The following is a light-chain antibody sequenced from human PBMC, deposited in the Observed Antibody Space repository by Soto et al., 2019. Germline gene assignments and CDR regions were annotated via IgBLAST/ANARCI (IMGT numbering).Light chain of an antibody. V-gene: IGLV1-44*01. J-gene: IGLJ1*01. Sequence: QSVLTQPPSASGTPGQRVTISCSGSSSNIGSNTVNWYQQLPGTAPKLLIYSNNQRPSGAPDRFSGSKSGTSASLAISGLQSEDEADYYCAVWDDSLNGPVFGTGTKVTVL. CDR3: AVWDDSLNGPV. CDR1: SSNIGSNT. CDR2: SNN.